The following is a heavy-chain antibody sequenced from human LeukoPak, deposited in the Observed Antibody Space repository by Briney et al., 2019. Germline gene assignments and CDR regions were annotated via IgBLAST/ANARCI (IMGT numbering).Heavy chain of an antibody. Sequence: ASVKASCKASGYTFSSYDINWVRQATGQGLEWMGWMNPNSGNTGYAQKFQGRVTMTRSTSISTAYMELSSLRSEDTAVYYCARQTRDYPFDYWGQGTLVTVSS. CDR1: GYTFSSYD. V-gene: IGHV1-8*01. CDR3: ARQTRDYPFDY. J-gene: IGHJ4*02. CDR2: MNPNSGNT. D-gene: IGHD4-17*01.